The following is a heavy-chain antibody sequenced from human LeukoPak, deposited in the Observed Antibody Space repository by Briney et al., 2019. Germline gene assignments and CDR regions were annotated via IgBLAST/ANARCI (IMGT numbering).Heavy chain of an antibody. J-gene: IGHJ4*02. CDR2: INPNSGGT. D-gene: IGHD3-22*01. Sequence: GAPVKVSCKASGYTFTGYYMHWVRQAPGQGLEWMGWINPNSGGTNYAQKFQGRVTMTRDTSISTAYLQWSSLKASDTAMYYCARHPTPHYYYDSSGYYLLWGQGTLVTVSS. CDR1: GYTFTGYY. V-gene: IGHV1-2*02. CDR3: ARHPTPHYYYDSSGYYLL.